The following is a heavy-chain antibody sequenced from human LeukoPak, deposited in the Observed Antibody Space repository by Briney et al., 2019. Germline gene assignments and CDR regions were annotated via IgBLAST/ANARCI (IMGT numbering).Heavy chain of an antibody. CDR1: SGSISSSKW. D-gene: IGHD6-6*01. V-gene: IGHV4/OR15-8*02. CDR2: ISNSGNT. CDR3: ATTAAITAPDNYFAS. Sequence: SETLSLTCAVSSGSISSSKWWSWARQPPGKGLEWIGEISNSGNTNYNPSLKSRVTISIDKSKNQFSLKLSSVTAADTAVYYCATTAAITAPDNYFASWGRGTLVTVSS. J-gene: IGHJ4*02.